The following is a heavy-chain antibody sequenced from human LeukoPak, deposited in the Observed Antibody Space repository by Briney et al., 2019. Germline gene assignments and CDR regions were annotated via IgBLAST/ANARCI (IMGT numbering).Heavy chain of an antibody. CDR3: ARAPSSFYYYYYTDV. D-gene: IGHD2-2*01. Sequence: PGGSLRLSCGSSGFTFSSYSMNWVRQAPGRGLEWVSSISSSTSYIYYADSVKGRFTISRDNAKNSVYLQMKSLRVEDTAVYYCARAPSSFYYYYYTDVWGKGTTVTVSS. V-gene: IGHV3-21*01. J-gene: IGHJ6*03. CDR2: ISSSTSYI. CDR1: GFTFSSYS.